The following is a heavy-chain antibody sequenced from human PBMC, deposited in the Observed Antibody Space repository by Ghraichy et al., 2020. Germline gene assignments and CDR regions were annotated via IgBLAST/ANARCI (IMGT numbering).Heavy chain of an antibody. D-gene: IGHD4-17*01. V-gene: IGHV4-4*07. CDR3: ARTTVSSRAYYFDS. CDR2: IYSSGST. J-gene: IGHJ4*02. CDR1: GGSISNYY. Sequence: ESLNISCTVSGGSISNYYWSWIRQPAVKGLEWIGRIYSSGSTKYNPSLESRVTMSVDASNNQFSLRLNSVTAADTAVYYCARTTVSSRAYYFDSWGQGTLVTVSS.